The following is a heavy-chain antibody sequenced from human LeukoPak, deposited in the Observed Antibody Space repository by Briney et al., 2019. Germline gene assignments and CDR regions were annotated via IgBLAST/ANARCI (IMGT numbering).Heavy chain of an antibody. D-gene: IGHD1-26*01. V-gene: IGHV4-59*01. J-gene: IGHJ2*01. Sequence: SETLSLTCTVSGGSISSYYWSWIRQPPGKGLEWIGYIYYSGSTNHNPSLKSRVTISVDTSKNQFSLKLSSVTAADTAVYYCARVYYSGSYDYWYFDLWGRGTLVTVSS. CDR1: GGSISSYY. CDR3: ARVYYSGSYDYWYFDL. CDR2: IYYSGST.